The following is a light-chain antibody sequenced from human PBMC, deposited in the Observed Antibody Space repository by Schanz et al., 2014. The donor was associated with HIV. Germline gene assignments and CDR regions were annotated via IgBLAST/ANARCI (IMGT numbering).Light chain of an antibody. J-gene: IGKJ2*01. CDR3: QESYSDTPYT. CDR1: QAVSRW. Sequence: DIQMTQSPSTLSTSVGDRVTITCRASQAVSRWLAWYQQKPGKAPQLLIYATSLLHTGVPSRFSGSGSGSHFTLTITSLQFEDFATYYCQESYSDTPYTFGQGTKVEVK. V-gene: IGKV1-5*01. CDR2: ATS.